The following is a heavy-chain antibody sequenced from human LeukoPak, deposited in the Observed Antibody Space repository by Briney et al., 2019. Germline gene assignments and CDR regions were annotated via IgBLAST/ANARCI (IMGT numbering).Heavy chain of an antibody. CDR3: ARRAMIVVATPAVDY. CDR2: ISSGGSAI. CDR1: GFTFSTYS. Sequence: GGSLRLSCAASGFTFSTYSMNWVRQAPGKGLEWVSYISSGGSAIYYADSVKGRFTISRNNAKNSLYLQMNSLRAEDTALYYCARRAMIVVATPAVDYWGQGTLVTVS. J-gene: IGHJ4*02. D-gene: IGHD3-22*01. V-gene: IGHV3-48*04.